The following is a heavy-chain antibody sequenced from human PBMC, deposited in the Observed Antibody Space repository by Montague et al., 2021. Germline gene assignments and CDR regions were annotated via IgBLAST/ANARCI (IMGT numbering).Heavy chain of an antibody. CDR1: GFSFSSYW. Sequence: SLRLSCSASGFSFSSYWMHWVRQALEKGLLWVSRITLDGSSTTFADSVKGRFTTSRDNAKATLYLQMNSLRVEDTAVYYCARNLASAAPGAFDIWGQGTMVTVSS. CDR2: ITLDGSST. J-gene: IGHJ3*02. V-gene: IGHV3-74*01. CDR3: ARNLASAAPGAFDI. D-gene: IGHD6-13*01.